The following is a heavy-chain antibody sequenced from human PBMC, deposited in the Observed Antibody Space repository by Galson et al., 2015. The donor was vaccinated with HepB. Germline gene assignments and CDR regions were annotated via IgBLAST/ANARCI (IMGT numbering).Heavy chain of an antibody. CDR3: ARGGQWLELDY. J-gene: IGHJ4*02. V-gene: IGHV3-21*01. CDR2: ISTSSSYI. Sequence: SLRLSCAASGFTFSSYSMNWVRQAPGKGLEWVSSISTSSSYIYYADSMKGRITISRDNAKNSLYLQMNSLRAEDTAVYYCARGGQWLELDYWGQGTLVTVSS. D-gene: IGHD6-19*01. CDR1: GFTFSSYS.